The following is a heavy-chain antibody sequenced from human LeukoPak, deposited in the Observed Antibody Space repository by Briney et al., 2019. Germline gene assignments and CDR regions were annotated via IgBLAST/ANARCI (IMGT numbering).Heavy chain of an antibody. CDR2: IYYSGST. CDR1: RGSISNADYY. J-gene: IGHJ4*02. V-gene: IGHV4-31*03. D-gene: IGHD3-10*02. Sequence: PSETLSLTCTVSRGSISNADYYWSWIRQHPGKGLEWIGYIYYSGSTYYNPSLKSRVTISVDTSKNQFSLKLGSVTAADTAVYYCASSYYYVFDYWGQGTLVTVSS. CDR3: ASSYYYVFDY.